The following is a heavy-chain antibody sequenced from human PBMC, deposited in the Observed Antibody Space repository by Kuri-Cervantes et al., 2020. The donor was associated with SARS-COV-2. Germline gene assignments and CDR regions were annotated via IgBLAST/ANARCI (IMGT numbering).Heavy chain of an antibody. CDR2: IYYSGST. J-gene: IGHJ5*02. Sequence: GSLRLSCTVSGGSISSYDWSWIRQPPGKGLEWIGYIYYSGSTNYNPSLKSRVTISVDTSKNQFSLKLSSVTAADTAVYYCAREGCSGVSCYASWFDPWGQGTLVTVSS. CDR3: AREGCSGVSCYASWFDP. CDR1: GGSISSYD. V-gene: IGHV4-59*01. D-gene: IGHD2-15*01.